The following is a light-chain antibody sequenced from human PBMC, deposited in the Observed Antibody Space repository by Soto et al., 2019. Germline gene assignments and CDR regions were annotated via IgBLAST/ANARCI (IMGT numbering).Light chain of an antibody. Sequence: EIVLPQSPATLSLSPGESATLSCRASQSVRSDLDGYQKKPGQAPRLLIYETYNSSTCVPARFSGSGSGTDFDLTISSLEAEDFAVYYCQQRSLWPLTVGGGTKGEIK. CDR1: QSVRSD. CDR3: QQRSLWPLT. V-gene: IGKV3-11*01. J-gene: IGKJ4*01. CDR2: ETY.